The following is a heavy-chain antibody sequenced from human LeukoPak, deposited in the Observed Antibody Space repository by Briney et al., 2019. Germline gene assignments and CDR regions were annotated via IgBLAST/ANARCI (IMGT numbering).Heavy chain of an antibody. Sequence: PGGSLRLSCAASGFTFSVYSMNWVRQAPGKGLEWVSSISSSSSSIYYADLVKGRFTISRDNAKNSLYLQMNSLRAEDTAVYYCARAFNDYGDYVFDSWGQGTLVTVSS. CDR2: ISSSSSSI. CDR3: ARAFNDYGDYVFDS. J-gene: IGHJ4*02. CDR1: GFTFSVYS. V-gene: IGHV3-21*01. D-gene: IGHD4-17*01.